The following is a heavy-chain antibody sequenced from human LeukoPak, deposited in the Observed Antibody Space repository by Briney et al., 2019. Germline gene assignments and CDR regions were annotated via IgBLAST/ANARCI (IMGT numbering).Heavy chain of an antibody. CDR1: GGSISSSSYY. CDR2: IYYSGST. Sequence: QSSETLSLTCTVSGGSISSSSYYWGWIRQPAGKGLEWIGSIYYSGSTYYNPSLKSRVTISVDTSKNQFSLKLSSVTAADTAVYYCARLPFSPLFTYPTYYFDYWGQGTLVTVSS. V-gene: IGHV4-39*01. J-gene: IGHJ4*02. D-gene: IGHD2/OR15-2a*01. CDR3: ARLPFSPLFTYPTYYFDY.